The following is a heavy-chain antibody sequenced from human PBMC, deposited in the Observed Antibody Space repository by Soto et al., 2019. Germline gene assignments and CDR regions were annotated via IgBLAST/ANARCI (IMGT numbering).Heavy chain of an antibody. CDR3: ARGLYCGGGCYSHFDY. CDR1: GGTFSNYP. D-gene: IGHD2-21*02. V-gene: IGHV1-69*01. J-gene: IGHJ4*02. CDR2: IIPIFGTT. Sequence: VQLVQSGAEVKKPGSSVKVSCKASGGTFSNYPFIWVQQAPGQGLDWMGGIIPIFGTTDYGQRFQDRVTITADGSTNTAYMELSSLRSDDTAVYYCARGLYCGGGCYSHFDYWGQGTLVTVSS.